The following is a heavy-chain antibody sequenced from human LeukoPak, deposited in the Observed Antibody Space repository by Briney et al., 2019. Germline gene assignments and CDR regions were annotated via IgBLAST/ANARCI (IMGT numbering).Heavy chain of an antibody. CDR1: GFTFDDYG. V-gene: IGHV3-20*04. Sequence: PGGSLRLSCAASGFTFDDYGMSWVRQAPGKGLEWVSGINWNGGSTGYADSVKGRFTISRDNAKNSLYLQMNSLRAEDTALYYCARDEPRGDCTNGVCYQDYWGQGTLVTVSS. D-gene: IGHD2-8*01. CDR3: ARDEPRGDCTNGVCYQDY. J-gene: IGHJ4*02. CDR2: INWNGGST.